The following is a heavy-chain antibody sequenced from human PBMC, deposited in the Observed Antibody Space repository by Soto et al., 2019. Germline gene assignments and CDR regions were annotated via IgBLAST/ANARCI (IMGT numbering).Heavy chain of an antibody. J-gene: IGHJ4*02. CDR3: VRDEVRGHDYGTFDY. V-gene: IGHV3-66*01. Sequence: EVQLVESGGGLVQPGGSLRLSGPASGFTVSSNYMSWVRQAPGKGLEWVSVIYSGGSTYYADSVKGRFTISRDNSKNTLYLQMNSLRAEDTAVYYCVRDEVRGHDYGTFDYWGQGTLVTVSP. CDR2: IYSGGST. CDR1: GFTVSSNY. D-gene: IGHD4-17*01.